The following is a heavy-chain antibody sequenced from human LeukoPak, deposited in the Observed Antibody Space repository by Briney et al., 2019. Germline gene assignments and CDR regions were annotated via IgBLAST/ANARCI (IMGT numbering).Heavy chain of an antibody. Sequence: GGSLRLSCAASGFTFSSYAMRWVRQAPGKGLEWVSAISGSGGSTYYADSVKGRFTISRDNSKNTLYLQMNSLRAEDTAVYYCAKDREIVVATDAFDIWGQGTMVTVSS. CDR3: AKDREIVVATDAFDI. CDR1: GFTFSSYA. V-gene: IGHV3-23*01. CDR2: ISGSGGST. J-gene: IGHJ3*02. D-gene: IGHD3-22*01.